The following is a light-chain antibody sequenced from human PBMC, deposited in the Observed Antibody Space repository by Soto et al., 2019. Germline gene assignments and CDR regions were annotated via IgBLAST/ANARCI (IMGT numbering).Light chain of an antibody. CDR2: DVS. Sequence: QSVLTQPASVSGSAGQSISISCTGTSSDIGRYNFVSWYQQRPGQAPKLLIFDVSHRPSGISDRFSGSKSGYTASLTISGLQAADEADYYCNSYTSTSPPYVFGTG. V-gene: IGLV2-14*01. CDR1: SSDIGRYNF. J-gene: IGLJ1*01. CDR3: NSYTSTSPPYV.